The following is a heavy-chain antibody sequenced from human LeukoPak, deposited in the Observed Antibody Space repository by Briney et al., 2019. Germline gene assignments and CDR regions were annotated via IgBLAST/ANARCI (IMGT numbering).Heavy chain of an antibody. CDR1: GGTFSSYA. J-gene: IGHJ4*02. CDR3: ARVRYCSSTSCYEADY. Sequence: ASVKVSCKASGGTFSSYAISWVRQAPGQGLEWMGWISAYNGNTNYAQKLQGRVTMTTDTSTSTAYMELRSLRSDDTAVYYCARVRYCSSTSCYEADYWGQGTLVTVSS. CDR2: ISAYNGNT. D-gene: IGHD2-2*01. V-gene: IGHV1-18*01.